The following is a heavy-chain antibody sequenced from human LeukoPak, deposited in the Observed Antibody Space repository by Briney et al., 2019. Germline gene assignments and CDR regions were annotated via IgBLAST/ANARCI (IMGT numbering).Heavy chain of an antibody. Sequence: SETLSLTCAVYGGSFSDYYWSWIRQPPGKGLEWIGEINHSGSTNYNPSLKSRVTISVDTSKNQFSLNMRSVTAADTAVYYCARGDYGDYGGWFDPWGPGTLVTVSS. CDR2: INHSGST. V-gene: IGHV4-34*01. D-gene: IGHD4-17*01. J-gene: IGHJ5*02. CDR1: GGSFSDYY. CDR3: ARGDYGDYGGWFDP.